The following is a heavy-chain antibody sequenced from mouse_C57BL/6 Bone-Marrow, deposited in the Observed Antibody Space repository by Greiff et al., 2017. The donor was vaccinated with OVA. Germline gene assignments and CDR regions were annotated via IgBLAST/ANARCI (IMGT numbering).Heavy chain of an antibody. Sequence: EVKLVESGPELVKPGASVKISCKASGYSFTGYYMNWVKQSPEKSLEWIGEINPSTGGTTYNQKFKAKATLTVDKSSSTAYMQLKSLTSEDSAVYYCAGGDGYYRYFDVWGTGTTVTVSS. D-gene: IGHD2-3*01. CDR1: GYSFTGYY. J-gene: IGHJ1*03. V-gene: IGHV1-42*01. CDR2: INPSTGGT. CDR3: AGGDGYYRYFDV.